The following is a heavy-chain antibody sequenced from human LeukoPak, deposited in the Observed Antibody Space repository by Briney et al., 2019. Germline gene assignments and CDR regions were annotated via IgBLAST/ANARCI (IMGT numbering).Heavy chain of an antibody. CDR3: ARQVVVTAIVDY. V-gene: IGHV4-38-2*02. D-gene: IGHD2-21*02. J-gene: IGHJ4*02. CDR2: IYHSGST. CDR1: GYSISSGYY. Sequence: SETLSLTCTVSGYSISSGYYWGWIRQPPGKGLEWIGSIYHSGSTYYNPSLKSRVTISVDTSKNQFSLKLSSVTAADTAVYYCARQVVVTAIVDYWGQGTLVTVSS.